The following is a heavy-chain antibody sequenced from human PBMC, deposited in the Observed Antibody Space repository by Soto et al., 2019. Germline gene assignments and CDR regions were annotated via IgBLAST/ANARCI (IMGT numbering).Heavy chain of an antibody. V-gene: IGHV1-18*01. CDR2: ISAYNGNT. D-gene: IGHD2-15*01. CDR3: ARGYCSGGSCYPGFNYYYGMDV. CDR1: GYTFTSYG. J-gene: IGHJ6*02. Sequence: QVQLVQSGAEVKKPGASVKVSCKASGYTFTSYGISWVRQAPGQGLEWMGWISAYNGNTNYAQKLQGRVTMTTDTSTSTAYMELRSLRSDDTAVYYCARGYCSGGSCYPGFNYYYGMDVRGQGTTVTVSS.